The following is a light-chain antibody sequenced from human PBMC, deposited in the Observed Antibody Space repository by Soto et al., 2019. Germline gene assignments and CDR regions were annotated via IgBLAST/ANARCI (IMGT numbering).Light chain of an antibody. CDR2: GAS. Sequence: EIVMTQSPATLSVSPGERVTLSCRASQSVSRNLAWYQQKPGQAPRLLIYGASTRATGLPARFSGSGSGTEFNLTISSLQSEDFAVYYCQQYNNWPPGTFGQGTKVEIK. CDR3: QQYNNWPPGT. V-gene: IGKV3-15*01. CDR1: QSVSRN. J-gene: IGKJ1*01.